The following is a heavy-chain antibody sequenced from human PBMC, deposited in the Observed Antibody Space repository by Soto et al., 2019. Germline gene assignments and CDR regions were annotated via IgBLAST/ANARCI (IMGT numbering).Heavy chain of an antibody. CDR1: GVTFINYW. CDR2: ISSDEITT. CDR3: TRAVAGSFDL. V-gene: IGHV3-74*01. Sequence: AGGSLRLSCAASGVTFINYWMHWVRQAPGKGLVWVSRISSDEITTNFADSVKGRFTVSRDNRKNTLYLQMNSLRAEDTAVYYCTRAVAGSFDLWGQGTLVTVSS. J-gene: IGHJ4*02. D-gene: IGHD6-19*01.